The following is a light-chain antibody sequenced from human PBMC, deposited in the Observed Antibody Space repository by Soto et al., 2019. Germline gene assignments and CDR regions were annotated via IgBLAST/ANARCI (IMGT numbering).Light chain of an antibody. Sequence: QAVVTQPPSASGTPGQRVTISCSGSSSNIGSNYVYWYQQLPGTVPQLLIYRNNERPSGVPDRFSGSKSGTSASLAISGLRSEDDADYYCAAWDDSLSGVVFGGGTKLTVL. CDR1: SSNIGSNY. CDR2: RNN. V-gene: IGLV1-47*01. J-gene: IGLJ2*01. CDR3: AAWDDSLSGVV.